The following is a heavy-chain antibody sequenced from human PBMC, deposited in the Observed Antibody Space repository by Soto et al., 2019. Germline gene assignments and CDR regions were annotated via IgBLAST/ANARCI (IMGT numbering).Heavy chain of an antibody. V-gene: IGHV1-69*13. D-gene: IGHD3-22*01. J-gene: IGHJ3*02. CDR2: IIPVFGIE. Sequence: ASVKVSCKASGGTFSSYGVSWVRQAPGQGLEWMGRIIPVFGIEHYAQKSQGRVTVTADESTSTAYMELSGQTSEDTAVYYCARGLSYYDSSGYSDAFDIWGQGTLVTVSS. CDR3: ARGLSYYDSSGYSDAFDI. CDR1: GGTFSSYG.